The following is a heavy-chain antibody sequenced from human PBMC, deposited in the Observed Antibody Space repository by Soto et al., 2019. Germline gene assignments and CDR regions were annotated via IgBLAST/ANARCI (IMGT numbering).Heavy chain of an antibody. Sequence: PVGSLRLSCAASGFTFSSYAMSWVRQAPGKGLEWVSAISGSGGSTYYADSVKGRFTISRDNSKNTLYLQMNSLRAEDTAVYYCAKVDRSSSWFTTWGQGTLVTVSS. D-gene: IGHD6-13*01. J-gene: IGHJ5*02. CDR3: AKVDRSSSWFTT. CDR1: GFTFSSYA. CDR2: ISGSGGST. V-gene: IGHV3-23*01.